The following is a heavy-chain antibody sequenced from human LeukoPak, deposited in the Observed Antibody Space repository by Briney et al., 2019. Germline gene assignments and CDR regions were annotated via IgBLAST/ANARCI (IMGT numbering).Heavy chain of an antibody. V-gene: IGHV3-21*01. CDR1: RFTFSTYS. Sequence: GGSLRLSCAASRFTFSTYSMNWVRQAPGKGLEWVSSISTSSSYIYYTDSVKGRFTISRDNARNSLYLQMNSLRADDTAVYYCAKGPKQLLVRRSVWAYMDVWGKGTTVTIS. D-gene: IGHD6-19*01. J-gene: IGHJ6*03. CDR2: ISTSSSYI. CDR3: AKGPKQLLVRRSVWAYMDV.